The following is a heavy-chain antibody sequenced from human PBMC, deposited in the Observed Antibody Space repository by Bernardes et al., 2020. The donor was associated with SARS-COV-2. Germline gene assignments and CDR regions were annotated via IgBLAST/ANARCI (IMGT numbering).Heavy chain of an antibody. D-gene: IGHD6-13*01. CDR2: IYYSGST. Sequence: SETPSLTCTVSGGSISSGGYYWSWIRQHPGKGLEWIGYIYYSGSTYYNPSLKSRVTISVDTSKNQFSLKLSSVTAADTAVYYCARDRGASSWYGGADYWGQGTLVTVSS. J-gene: IGHJ4*02. CDR3: ARDRGASSWYGGADY. CDR1: GGSISSGGYY. V-gene: IGHV4-31*03.